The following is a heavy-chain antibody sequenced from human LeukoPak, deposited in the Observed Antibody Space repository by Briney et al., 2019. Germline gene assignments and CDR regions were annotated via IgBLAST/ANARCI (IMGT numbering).Heavy chain of an antibody. Sequence: PSETLSLTCTVSGGSISSYYWSWIRQPPGKGLEWIGYIYYSGSTNYNPSLKSRVTISVDTSKNQFSLKLSSVTAADTAVYYCARYIVPADAFDIWGQGTMVTVS. V-gene: IGHV4-59*01. D-gene: IGHD2-2*01. CDR3: ARYIVPADAFDI. J-gene: IGHJ3*02. CDR1: GGSISSYY. CDR2: IYYSGST.